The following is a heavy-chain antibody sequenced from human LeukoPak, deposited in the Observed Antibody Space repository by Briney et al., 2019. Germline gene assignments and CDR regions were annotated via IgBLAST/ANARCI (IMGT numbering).Heavy chain of an antibody. CDR2: FDPEDGET. CDR1: GYTLTELS. CDR3: ASMATIAPSNFDY. Sequence: GASVTVSCKVSGYTLTELSMHWVRQAPGKGLEWMGGFDPEDGETIYAQKFQGRVTMTEDTSTDTAYMELSSLRSEDTAVYYCASMATIAPSNFDYWGQGTLVTVSS. J-gene: IGHJ4*02. V-gene: IGHV1-24*01. D-gene: IGHD5-18*01.